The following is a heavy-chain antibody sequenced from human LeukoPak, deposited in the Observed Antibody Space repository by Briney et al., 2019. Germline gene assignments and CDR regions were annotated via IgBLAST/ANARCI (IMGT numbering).Heavy chain of an antibody. CDR1: GFTFSSYW. V-gene: IGHV3-74*01. CDR3: TRVQAGRAGLMDV. CDR2: INSDGSIT. J-gene: IGHJ6*02. D-gene: IGHD6-13*01. Sequence: GGSLRLSCAASGFTFSSYWMHWVRQAPGKGLVWVSRINSDGSITTYADSVKGRFTTSRDNAKNTLYLQMNSLRAEDTALYYCTRVQAGRAGLMDVWGRGTTVTVSS.